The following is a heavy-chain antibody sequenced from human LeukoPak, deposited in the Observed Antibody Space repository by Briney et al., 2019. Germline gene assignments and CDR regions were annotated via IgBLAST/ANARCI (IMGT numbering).Heavy chain of an antibody. V-gene: IGHV3-11*01. CDR3: ARAQLGGDDAFDI. D-gene: IGHD3-16*01. J-gene: IGHJ3*02. Sequence: GGSLRLSCAASGFTFSDYYMSWIRQAPGKGLEWVSYISSSGSTIYYADSVKGRSTISRDNAKNSLYLQMNSLRAEDTAVYYCARAQLGGDDAFDIWGQGTMVTVSS. CDR1: GFTFSDYY. CDR2: ISSSGSTI.